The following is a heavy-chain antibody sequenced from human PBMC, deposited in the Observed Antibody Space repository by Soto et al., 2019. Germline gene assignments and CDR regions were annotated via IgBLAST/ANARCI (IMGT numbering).Heavy chain of an antibody. V-gene: IGHV4-34*01. CDR1: GGSFSGYC. Sequence: QVQLQQWGAGLLKPSETLSLTCAVYGGSFSGYCWSWIRQPPGKGLEWIGEISHTGSTNYNPSLKGRVTISVDTSKNQFSLKLSSVTAADPAVYYCAGGVRGDGGTYYLGILNSWGQGTLVTVSS. J-gene: IGHJ4*02. CDR2: ISHTGST. CDR3: AGGVRGDGGTYYLGILNS. D-gene: IGHD1-26*01.